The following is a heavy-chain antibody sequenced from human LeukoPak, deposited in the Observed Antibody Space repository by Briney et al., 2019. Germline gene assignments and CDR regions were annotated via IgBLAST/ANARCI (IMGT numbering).Heavy chain of an antibody. V-gene: IGHV1-2*02. J-gene: IGHJ6*02. Sequence: ASVKVSCKASGYALSGYLHWVRQAPGQGLEWMGWISPNSGGTNYAQEFQGRVTMTRDTSISTAYMELSSLKTEDTAVYYCTRLEASVAGSWYYYYGMDVWGQGTTVTVSS. CDR1: GYALSGY. D-gene: IGHD6-19*01. CDR2: ISPNSGGT. CDR3: TRLEASVAGSWYYYYGMDV.